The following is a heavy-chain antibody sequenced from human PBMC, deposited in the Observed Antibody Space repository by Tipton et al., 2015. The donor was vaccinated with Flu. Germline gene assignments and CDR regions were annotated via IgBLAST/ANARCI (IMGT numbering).Heavy chain of an antibody. Sequence: SLRLSCAASGFTFSSYEMNWVRQAPGKGLEWVSYISSSGSTIYYADSVKGRFTISRDNAENSLYLQMNSLRAEDTAVYYCARESAGYYDSSGYPDYWGQGTRVTVSS. CDR1: GFTFSSYE. CDR2: ISSSGSTI. V-gene: IGHV3-48*03. J-gene: IGHJ4*02. CDR3: ARESAGYYDSSGYPDY. D-gene: IGHD3-22*01.